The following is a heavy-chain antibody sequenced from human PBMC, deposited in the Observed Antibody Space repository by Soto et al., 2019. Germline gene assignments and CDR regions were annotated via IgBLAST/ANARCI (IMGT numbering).Heavy chain of an antibody. CDR1: GFTFSDYY. CDR3: ARVSSTTGGGCFDP. Sequence: GSLRLSCAASGFTFSDYYMTWIRQAPGKGLEWLSYISSGSTYTNYADSVKGRFTISRDDAKNSLYLQMNSLRVEDTAVYFCARVSSTTGGGCFDPWGQGTLVTVSS. V-gene: IGHV3-11*06. CDR2: ISSGSTYT. J-gene: IGHJ5*02. D-gene: IGHD2-2*01.